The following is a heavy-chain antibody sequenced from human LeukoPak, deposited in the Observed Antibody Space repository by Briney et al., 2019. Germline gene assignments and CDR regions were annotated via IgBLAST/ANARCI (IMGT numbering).Heavy chain of an antibody. D-gene: IGHD3-22*01. Sequence: ASVKVSCKASGYTFTSYDINWVRQATGQALEWMGWMNPNSGNTGYAQKFQGRVTMTRNTSISTAYMELSSLRSEDTAVYYCARVDPYYYDSSGYYYRDDAFDIWGQGTMVTVSS. V-gene: IGHV1-8*01. CDR3: ARVDPYYYDSSGYYYRDDAFDI. CDR1: GYTFTSYD. CDR2: MNPNSGNT. J-gene: IGHJ3*02.